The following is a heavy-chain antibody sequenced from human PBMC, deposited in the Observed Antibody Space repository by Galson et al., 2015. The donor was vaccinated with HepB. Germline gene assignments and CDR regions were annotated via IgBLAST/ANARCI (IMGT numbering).Heavy chain of an antibody. V-gene: IGHV3-23*01. CDR1: GLTFSDYA. CDR3: ARGHSTVFWYFDL. CDR2: IRRTGART. Sequence: SLRLSCAGSGLTFSDYAVNWVRQAPGKGLEWVSRIRRTGARTKDPDSVKGRFTISRDNSKNTVSLPMSGLRAEDTGIYYCARGHSTVFWYFDLWGRGTLVTVSS. D-gene: IGHD4-17*01. J-gene: IGHJ2*01.